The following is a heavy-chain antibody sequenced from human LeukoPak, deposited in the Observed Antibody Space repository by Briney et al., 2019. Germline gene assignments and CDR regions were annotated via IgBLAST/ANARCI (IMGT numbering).Heavy chain of an antibody. CDR2: IYHSGST. CDR1: GYSISSGYY. V-gene: IGHV4-38-2*02. Sequence: SETLSLTCTVSGYSISSGYYWGWIRQPPGKGLEWIGSIYHSGSTYYNPSLKSRVTISVDTSKNQFSLKLSSVTAADTAVYYCARDTDSDCSGGSCYSYDYWGQGTLVTVSS. CDR3: ARDTDSDCSGGSCYSYDY. J-gene: IGHJ4*02. D-gene: IGHD2-15*01.